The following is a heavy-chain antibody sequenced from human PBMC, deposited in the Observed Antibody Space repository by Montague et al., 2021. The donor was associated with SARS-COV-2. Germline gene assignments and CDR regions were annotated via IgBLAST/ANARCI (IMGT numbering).Heavy chain of an antibody. V-gene: IGHV3-48*04. Sequence: SLRLSCAASGFPFSSCSVNWVRQAPGKGLEWISYIRSSTTIIYYADSVKGRFTISRDNARNSLYLQMNSLRVDDTAVYYCAKDLVLRAARPDALDVWGQGTVVTVSS. CDR3: AKDLVLRAARPDALDV. CDR1: GFPFSSCS. J-gene: IGHJ3*01. CDR2: IRSSTTII. D-gene: IGHD6-6*01.